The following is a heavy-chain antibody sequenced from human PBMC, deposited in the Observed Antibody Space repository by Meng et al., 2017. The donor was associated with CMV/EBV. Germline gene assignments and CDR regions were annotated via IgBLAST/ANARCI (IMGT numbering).Heavy chain of an antibody. CDR3: ARDLVAWYDFWGGFYLNWFDP. Sequence: ASVKVSCKASGYTFTSYGISWVRQAPGQGLEWMGWISAYNGNTHYAQKLQGRVTMTTDTSTSTAYMELRSLRSDDTAVYYCARDLVAWYDFWGGFYLNWFDPWGQGTLVTVSS. CDR1: GYTFTSYG. CDR2: ISAYNGNT. V-gene: IGHV1-18*01. J-gene: IGHJ5*02. D-gene: IGHD3-3*01.